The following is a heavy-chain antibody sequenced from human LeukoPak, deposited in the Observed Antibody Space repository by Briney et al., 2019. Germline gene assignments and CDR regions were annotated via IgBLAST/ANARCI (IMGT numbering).Heavy chain of an antibody. V-gene: IGHV3-23*01. Sequence: GGSLRLSCAASGFTFSSYGMSWVRQAPGKGLEWVSAISGSGGSTYYADSVKGRFTISRDNSKNTLYLQMNSLRAEDTAVYYCARAEGANYVWGSYLDYWGQGTLVTVSS. J-gene: IGHJ4*02. CDR2: ISGSGGST. CDR1: GFTFSSYG. CDR3: ARAEGANYVWGSYLDY. D-gene: IGHD3-16*02.